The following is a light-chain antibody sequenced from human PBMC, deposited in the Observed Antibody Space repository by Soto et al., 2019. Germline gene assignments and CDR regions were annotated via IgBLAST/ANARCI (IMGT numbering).Light chain of an antibody. V-gene: IGKV1-39*01. CDR2: AAS. CDR1: QSIGRN. CDR3: QQSYNTPWT. J-gene: IGKJ1*01. Sequence: DIQVTQSPPTLSASVGDRVTITCRSSQSIGRNLNWYLQKPGKAPKLLVYAASHLQSGVPSRFSGGGSGTAFTLIIGSLQPEDSATYYCQQSYNTPWTFGQGTKVDI.